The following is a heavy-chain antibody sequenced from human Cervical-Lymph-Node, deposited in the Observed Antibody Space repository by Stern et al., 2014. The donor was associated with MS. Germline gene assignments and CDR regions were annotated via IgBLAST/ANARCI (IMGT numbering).Heavy chain of an antibody. D-gene: IGHD3-16*01. Sequence: QVQLQESGPGLVKPSQTLSLTCTVSGASISTDYWSWIRQHPGKGLEWIAYISYIGSTYYNPSLKSRVSISADTSKNQFSLNLTSVTAADTALYYCARSDRLWGSFDYWGQGTLVAVSS. J-gene: IGHJ4*02. CDR1: GASISTDY. CDR2: ISYIGST. CDR3: ARSDRLWGSFDY. V-gene: IGHV4-31*03.